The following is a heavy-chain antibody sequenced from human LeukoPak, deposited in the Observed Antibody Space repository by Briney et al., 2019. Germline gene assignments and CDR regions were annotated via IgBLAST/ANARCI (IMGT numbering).Heavy chain of an antibody. Sequence: ASVKVSCKASGYTFTSYYMYWVRQAPGQGFEWMGIINPSGGSTTYAQKFQGRVTMARDTSTSTVYMELSSLRSEDTAVYYCARPNYYDSSGYYMDYWGQGTLVTVSS. D-gene: IGHD3-22*01. CDR1: GYTFTSYY. V-gene: IGHV1-46*01. CDR2: INPSGGST. J-gene: IGHJ4*02. CDR3: ARPNYYDSSGYYMDY.